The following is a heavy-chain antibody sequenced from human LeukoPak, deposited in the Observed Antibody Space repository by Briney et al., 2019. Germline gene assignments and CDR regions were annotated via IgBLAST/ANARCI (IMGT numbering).Heavy chain of an antibody. CDR2: INHNGNVN. V-gene: IGHV3-7*03. CDR1: GFTLSSYW. J-gene: IGHJ6*02. Sequence: GGSLRLSCAASGFTLSSYWMNWARQAPGKGLEWVASINHNGNVNYYVDSLKGRFTISRDNAKNSLYLQISNLIAEDTAVYFGGGGGGLDVWGQGATVTVSS. D-gene: IGHD3-10*01. CDR3: GGGGGLDV.